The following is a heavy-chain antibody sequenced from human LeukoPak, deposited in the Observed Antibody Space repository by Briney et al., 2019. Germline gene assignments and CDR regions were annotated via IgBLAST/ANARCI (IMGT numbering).Heavy chain of an antibody. D-gene: IGHD4-17*01. J-gene: IGHJ4*02. Sequence: GGSLRLSCAASGFTFSSYGMHWVRQAPGKGLEWAAVIWYDGSNKYYADSVKGRFTISRDNSKNTLYLQMNSLRAEDTAVYYCATEGPTVTTYDYWGQGTLVTVSS. CDR2: IWYDGSNK. CDR3: ATEGPTVTTYDY. V-gene: IGHV3-33*01. CDR1: GFTFSSYG.